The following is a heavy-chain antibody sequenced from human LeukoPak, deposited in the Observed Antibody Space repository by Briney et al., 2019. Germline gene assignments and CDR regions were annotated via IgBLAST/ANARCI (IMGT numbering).Heavy chain of an antibody. CDR1: GFTFSNYW. J-gene: IGHJ4*02. CDR2: IYVDGRTT. Sequence: GGSLRLSCVASGFTFSNYWMHWVRQPPGKGLVWVSRIYVDGRTTNYADSVKGRFTISRDNSKNTLYLQMNSLRAEDTAVYYCAKEDSSSPRGLDYWGQGTPVTVSS. CDR3: AKEDSSSPRGLDY. D-gene: IGHD6-13*01. V-gene: IGHV3-74*01.